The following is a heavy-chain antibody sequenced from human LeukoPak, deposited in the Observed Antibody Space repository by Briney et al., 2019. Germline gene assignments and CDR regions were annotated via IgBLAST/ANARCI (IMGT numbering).Heavy chain of an antibody. D-gene: IGHD6-19*01. Sequence: PGGSLRLSCAASGFTFSSYAMHWVRQAPGKGLEWVAVISYDGSNKYYADSVKGRFTISRGNSKNTLYLQMNSLRAEDTAVYYCARALYSSGWYGYWGQGTLVTVSS. CDR1: GFTFSSYA. V-gene: IGHV3-30*04. J-gene: IGHJ4*02. CDR3: ARALYSSGWYGY. CDR2: ISYDGSNK.